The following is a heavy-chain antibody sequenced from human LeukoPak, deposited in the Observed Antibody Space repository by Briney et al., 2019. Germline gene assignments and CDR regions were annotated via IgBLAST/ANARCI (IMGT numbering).Heavy chain of an antibody. V-gene: IGHV4-59*08. CDR2: IYYSGST. J-gene: IGHJ4*02. CDR3: ARHTRDGYNHRVGY. CDR1: GGSISSYY. Sequence: SETLSLTCTVSGGSISSYYWSWIRQPPGKGLEWIGYIYYSGSTNYNPSLKSRVTISVDTSKNQFSLKLSSVTAADTAVYYCARHTRDGYNHRVGYWGQGTLVTVSS. D-gene: IGHD5-24*01.